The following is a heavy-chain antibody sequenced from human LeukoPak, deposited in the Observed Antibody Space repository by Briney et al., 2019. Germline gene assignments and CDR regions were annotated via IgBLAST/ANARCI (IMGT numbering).Heavy chain of an antibody. CDR3: AREARSGYEGFWSDP. CDR1: GGSFSGYY. CDR2: INHSGST. D-gene: IGHD5-12*01. V-gene: IGHV4-34*01. Sequence: SETLSLTCAVYGGSFSGYYWSWIRQPPGKGLEWIGEINHSGSTNYNPSLKSRVTMSVDTSHNQFFLKLNSVTAANTAVYYCAREARSGYEGFWSDPWGQGTVVTVSS. J-gene: IGHJ5*02.